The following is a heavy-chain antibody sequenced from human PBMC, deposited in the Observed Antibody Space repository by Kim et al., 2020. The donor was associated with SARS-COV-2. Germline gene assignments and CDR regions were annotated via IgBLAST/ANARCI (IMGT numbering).Heavy chain of an antibody. Sequence: GGSLRLSCAASEFTFSSYAMDWVRQVPGKGLEWVSSIHGSGNTFYAGSVKGRVTISRDNSRDTLYLQMNNLRAEDTAVYYCAKLNRANLDWMPYDSWGQGSLVNVS. CDR2: IHGSGNT. CDR3: AKLNRANLDWMPYDS. V-gene: IGHV3-23*01. J-gene: IGHJ5*02. CDR1: EFTFSSYA. D-gene: IGHD3-9*01.